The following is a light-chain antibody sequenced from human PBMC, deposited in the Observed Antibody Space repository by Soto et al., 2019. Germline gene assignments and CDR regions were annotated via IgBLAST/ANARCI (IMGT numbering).Light chain of an antibody. CDR2: GNT. J-gene: IGLJ1*01. CDR3: QSFESRRFYV. CDR1: GADIGTGYD. V-gene: IGLV1-40*01. Sequence: QSVVTQPPSVSGAPGQRVTISCTGSGADIGTGYDVHWYQQLPGTAPKLLIYGNTNRPSGVPDRFSGSKSGTSASLAITGLQADDEADYYCQSFESRRFYVFGTGTKVTVL.